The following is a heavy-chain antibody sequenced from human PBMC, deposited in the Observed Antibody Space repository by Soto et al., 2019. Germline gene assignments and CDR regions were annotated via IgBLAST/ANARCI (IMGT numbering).Heavy chain of an antibody. Sequence: GGSLRLSCAASGFTFSSYGMHWVRQAPGKGLEWVAVIWYDGSNKYYADSVKGRFTISRDNSKNTLYLQMNGLRAEDTAVYYCARDQHVLAVAGTQLDFDPWGQGTLVTVSS. CDR3: ARDQHVLAVAGTQLDFDP. V-gene: IGHV3-33*01. J-gene: IGHJ5*02. CDR1: GFTFSSYG. D-gene: IGHD6-19*01. CDR2: IWYDGSNK.